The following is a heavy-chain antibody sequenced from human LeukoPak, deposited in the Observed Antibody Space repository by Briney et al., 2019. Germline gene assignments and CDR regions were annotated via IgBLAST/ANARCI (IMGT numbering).Heavy chain of an antibody. J-gene: IGHJ4*02. V-gene: IGHV3-30*04. CDR3: ARDTDEWYNSPGDY. CDR1: GFTLNTYA. CDR2: ISYDGSQK. D-gene: IGHD1-1*01. Sequence: GGSLRLSCAVSGFTLNTYAMHWVRQAPGKGLEWVAIISYDGSQKYYADSLKGRFTISRDNSRNTPYLQMNSLRDDDTGMHYCARDTDEWYNSPGDYWGQGTLVTVSS.